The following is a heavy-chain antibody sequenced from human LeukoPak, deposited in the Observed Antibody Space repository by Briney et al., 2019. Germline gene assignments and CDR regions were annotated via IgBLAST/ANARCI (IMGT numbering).Heavy chain of an antibody. CDR3: TRYVDTAMVIDY. J-gene: IGHJ4*02. D-gene: IGHD5-18*01. V-gene: IGHV3-49*04. Sequence: GGSLRLSCAASGFTFSSYGMHWVRQAPGKGLEWVGFIRSKAYGGTTEYAASVKGRFTISRDDSKSIAYLQMNSLKTEDTAVYYCTRYVDTAMVIDYWGQGTLVTVSS. CDR2: IRSKAYGGTT. CDR1: GFTFSSYG.